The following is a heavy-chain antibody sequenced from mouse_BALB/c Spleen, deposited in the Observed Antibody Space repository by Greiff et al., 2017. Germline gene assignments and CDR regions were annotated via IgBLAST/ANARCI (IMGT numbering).Heavy chain of an antibody. CDR1: GFTFSSYG. J-gene: IGHJ1*01. D-gene: IGHD1-1*01. V-gene: IGHV5-6*01. CDR3: ARQDDVPYGSSHYWYFDV. Sequence: EVKLMESGGDLVKPGGSLKLSCAASGFTFSSYGMSWVRQTPDKRLEWVATISSGGSYTYYPDSVKGRFTISRDNAKNTLYLQMSSLKSEDTAMYYCARQDDVPYGSSHYWYFDVWGAGTTVTVSS. CDR2: ISSGGSYT.